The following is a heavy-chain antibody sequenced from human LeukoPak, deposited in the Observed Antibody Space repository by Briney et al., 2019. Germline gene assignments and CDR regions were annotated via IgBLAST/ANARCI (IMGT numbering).Heavy chain of an antibody. Sequence: GGSLRLSCAASGFTFSSCAMNWVRQAPGKGLEWLSSITSASTNYIYYADSVKGRFTISRDDAKNSLYLQMDSLRAEDTAIYYCARDYGGPHYFDYWGQGTLVTVSS. CDR3: ARDYGGPHYFDY. J-gene: IGHJ4*02. D-gene: IGHD2-15*01. V-gene: IGHV3-21*01. CDR2: ITSASTNYI. CDR1: GFTFSSCA.